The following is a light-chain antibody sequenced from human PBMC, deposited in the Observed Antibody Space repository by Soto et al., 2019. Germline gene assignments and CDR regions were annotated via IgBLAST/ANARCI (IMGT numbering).Light chain of an antibody. J-gene: IGLJ3*02. Sequence: QAVVTQPPSASGTPGQRVTISCFGSSSNIGSNTVNWYQQLPGTAPKLLIYSNNQRPSGVPDRFSGSKSGTSASLAISGLQSEDEADYYCAAWADSLNGVVFGGGTKLTVL. CDR2: SNN. CDR1: SSNIGSNT. CDR3: AAWADSLNGVV. V-gene: IGLV1-44*01.